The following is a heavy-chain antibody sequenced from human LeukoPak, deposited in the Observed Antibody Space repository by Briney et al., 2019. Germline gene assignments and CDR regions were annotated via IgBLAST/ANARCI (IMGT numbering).Heavy chain of an antibody. J-gene: IGHJ1*01. V-gene: IGHV3-23*01. Sequence: GGSLILSCAASRFTFSSYSMSWVRQAPGKGLEWVSAISGSGGSTYYADSVKGRFTISRDNSKNTPYLQMNSLRAEDTAVYYCAKGPSSSSIRYLQHWGQGTLLTVSS. D-gene: IGHD6-13*01. CDR1: RFTFSSYS. CDR2: ISGSGGST. CDR3: AKGPSSSSIRYLQH.